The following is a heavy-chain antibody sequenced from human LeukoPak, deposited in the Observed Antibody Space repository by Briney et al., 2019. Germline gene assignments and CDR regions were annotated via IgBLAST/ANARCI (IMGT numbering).Heavy chain of an antibody. J-gene: IGHJ4*02. Sequence: PSETLSLTCTVSGGPIRSSSYYWGWIRQPPGKGLEWIGSINYAGSTYNNPSLRSRVTISVDTSNNQFSLELRSVTAADTAVYYCARETILAVAGDFWGQGTLVTVSS. D-gene: IGHD6-19*01. V-gene: IGHV4-39*02. CDR2: INYAGST. CDR3: ARETILAVAGDF. CDR1: GGPIRSSSYY.